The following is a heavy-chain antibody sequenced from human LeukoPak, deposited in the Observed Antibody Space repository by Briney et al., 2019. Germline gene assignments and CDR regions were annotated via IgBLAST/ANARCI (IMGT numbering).Heavy chain of an antibody. J-gene: IGHJ4*02. CDR2: TYYRSKWYN. V-gene: IGHV6-1*01. Sequence: PSQTLSLTCAISGDSVSSNNGAWNWVRQSPSRGLGWLGRTYYRSKWYNDYAESLISRITISPVTSKNLFSLQLYSVTPEDTAVYYCARDVGTTGWHTFDYWGQGTLVTVSS. CDR3: ARDVGTTGWHTFDY. CDR1: GDSVSSNNGA. D-gene: IGHD3-9*01.